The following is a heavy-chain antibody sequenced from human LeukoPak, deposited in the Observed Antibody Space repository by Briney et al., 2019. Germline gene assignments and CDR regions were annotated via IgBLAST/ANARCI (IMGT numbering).Heavy chain of an antibody. D-gene: IGHD2-21*01. CDR3: GREGLWVGLDSGKTRQAYWDI. CDR1: GFTFSTYT. Sequence: GGSLRLSRTASGFTFSTYTMNWVRQAPGKGLEWVSSISSSSYYIYYADSVKGRFTISRDNAKNSLNLQMNSLRAEDTAVYYCGREGLWVGLDSGKTRQAYWDIWGQGTMVTVSS. CDR2: ISSSSYYI. V-gene: IGHV3-21*01. J-gene: IGHJ3*02.